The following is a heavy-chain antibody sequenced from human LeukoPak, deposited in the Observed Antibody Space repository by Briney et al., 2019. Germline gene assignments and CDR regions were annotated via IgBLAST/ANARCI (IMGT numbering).Heavy chain of an antibody. CDR1: GFTFNTCY. CDR3: VRVPY. V-gene: IGHV3-74*01. Sequence: GGSLRLSCEASGFTFNTCYMHWVRQAPGKGLVWVSRTSGDGSTTIYADSVKGRFTISRDNAKNSLYLQMNSLRADDTAVYYCVRVPYWGQGTLVTVSS. J-gene: IGHJ4*02. CDR2: TSGDGSTT.